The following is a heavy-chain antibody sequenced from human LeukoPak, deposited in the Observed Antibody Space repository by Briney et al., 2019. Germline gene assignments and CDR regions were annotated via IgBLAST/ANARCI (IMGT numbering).Heavy chain of an antibody. CDR3: VTEVSGSFPT. V-gene: IGHV3-30*02. CDR2: IRYDGSKK. J-gene: IGHJ4*02. CDR1: GFTFSSYG. Sequence: PGGSLRLSCAASGFTFSSYGMNWVRQAPGKGLEWVAFIRYDGSKKYSADSVKGRFTISRDNSKNTLYLQMNSLKSKDTAVYYCVTEVSGSFPTWGQGTLVTVSS. D-gene: IGHD1-26*01.